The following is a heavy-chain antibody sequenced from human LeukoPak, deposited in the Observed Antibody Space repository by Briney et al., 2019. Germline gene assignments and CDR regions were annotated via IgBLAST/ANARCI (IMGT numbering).Heavy chain of an antibody. D-gene: IGHD2-2*02. CDR2: INTNTGNP. V-gene: IGHV7-4-1*02. Sequence: ASVTVSCKASGYTFTSYAMNWVRQAPGQGLEWMGWINTNTGNPTYAQGFTGRFVFSLDTSVSTAYLQISSLKAEDTAVYYCARAIPVVVPAAIRGRPGSRFDPWGQGTLVTVSS. CDR1: GYTFTSYA. J-gene: IGHJ5*02. CDR3: ARAIPVVVPAAIRGRPGSRFDP.